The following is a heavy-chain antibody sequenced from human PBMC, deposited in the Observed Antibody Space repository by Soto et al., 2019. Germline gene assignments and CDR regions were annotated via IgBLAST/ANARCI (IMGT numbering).Heavy chain of an antibody. J-gene: IGHJ3*02. V-gene: IGHV1-3*01. D-gene: IGHD6-13*01. Sequence: ASVKVSCKASGYTFTSYAMHWVRQAPGQRLEWMGWINAGNGNTKYSQKFQGRVTITRDTSASTAYMELSSLRSEDTAVYYCARCCAAAFAFDIWGQGTMVTVSS. CDR3: ARCCAAAFAFDI. CDR2: INAGNGNT. CDR1: GYTFTSYA.